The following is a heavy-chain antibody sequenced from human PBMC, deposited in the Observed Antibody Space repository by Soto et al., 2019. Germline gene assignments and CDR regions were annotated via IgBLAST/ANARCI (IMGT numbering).Heavy chain of an antibody. CDR1: GFTFSSYS. V-gene: IGHV3-48*01. CDR2: ISSSGSTI. Sequence: EVQLVESGGGLVQPGGSVRLSCAASGFTFSSYSMNWVRQAPGKGLEWVSYISSSGSTIYYADSVKGRFTISRDNAKNSLYLQMNSLRAEDTAVYYCARDPDSSGWYNWFDPWGQGTLVTVSS. J-gene: IGHJ5*02. CDR3: ARDPDSSGWYNWFDP. D-gene: IGHD6-19*01.